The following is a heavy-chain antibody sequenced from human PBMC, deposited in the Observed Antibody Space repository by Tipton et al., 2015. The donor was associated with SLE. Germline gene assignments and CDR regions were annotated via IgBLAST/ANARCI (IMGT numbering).Heavy chain of an antibody. CDR1: GFTSSSYS. J-gene: IGHJ4*02. CDR3: AKGKMVGATIFDY. CDR2: ISSSSSTI. D-gene: IGHD1-26*01. V-gene: IGHV3-48*01. Sequence: SLRLSCAASGFTSSSYSMNWVRQAPGKGLEWVSYISSSSSTIYYADSVKGRFTISRDNAKNSLYLQMNSLRAEDTAVYYCAKGKMVGATIFDYWGQGTLVTVSS.